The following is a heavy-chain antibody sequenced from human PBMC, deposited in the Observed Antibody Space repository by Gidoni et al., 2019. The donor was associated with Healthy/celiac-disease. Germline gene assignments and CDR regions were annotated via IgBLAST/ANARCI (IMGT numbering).Heavy chain of an antibody. CDR3: ARDLNVVVPAANGPYYYYYGMDV. D-gene: IGHD2-2*01. CDR1: GFPFISYS. Sequence: QVQLVESVVRVVQPGRSLRLSCAASGFPFISYSMHCVLQAPGKGLEWVAVISYDGSNKYYADSVKGRFTIYRDKSKNTLYLQMNSLRAEDTAVYYCARDLNVVVPAANGPYYYYYGMDVWGQGTTVTVSS. CDR2: ISYDGSNK. J-gene: IGHJ6*02. V-gene: IGHV3-30*01.